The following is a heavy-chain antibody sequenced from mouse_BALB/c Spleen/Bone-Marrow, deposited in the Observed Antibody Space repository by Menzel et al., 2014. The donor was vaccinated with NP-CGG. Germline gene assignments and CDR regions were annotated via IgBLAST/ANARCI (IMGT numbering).Heavy chain of an antibody. CDR3: ARGNGYHFDY. Sequence: EVKLVESGPSLVKPSQTLSLTCSVTGDSITSSYWNWIRKFPGNKLEYMGYISYSGNAYYNPSLKSRISLTRDTSKNQYKLQLNSVTTEDTATYFCARGNGYHFDYWGQGTTLTVSS. CDR2: ISYSGNA. CDR1: GDSITSSY. J-gene: IGHJ2*01. V-gene: IGHV3-8*02. D-gene: IGHD1-2*01.